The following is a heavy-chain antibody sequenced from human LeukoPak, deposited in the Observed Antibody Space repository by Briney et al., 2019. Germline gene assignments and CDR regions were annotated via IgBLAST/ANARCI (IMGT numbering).Heavy chain of an antibody. CDR2: IYHSGST. V-gene: IGHV4-30-2*01. J-gene: IGHJ3*02. CDR3: ARGGTAFDI. CDR1: GGSISSGHSS. D-gene: IGHD1-26*01. Sequence: SETLSLTCAVSGGSISSGHSSWNWFRQPPGKGLEWIGYIYHSGSTYYNPSLKSRVAISVDRSKNQFSLKLRSVTAADTALYYCARGGTAFDIWGQGTMVTVSS.